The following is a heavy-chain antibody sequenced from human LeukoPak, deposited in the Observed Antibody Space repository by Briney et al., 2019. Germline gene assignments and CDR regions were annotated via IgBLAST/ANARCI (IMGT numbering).Heavy chain of an antibody. V-gene: IGHV4-34*01. J-gene: IGHJ5*01. Sequence: SETLSLTCAVYGGSFSGYYWSWIRQPPGKGLEWIGEINHSGSTNYNPSLKSRVTMSVDTSKNQFSLKVNSVTAADTAVYYCARGPIFGIVNNWLDSWGQGTLVAVSS. CDR1: GGSFSGYY. CDR3: ARGPIFGIVNNWLDS. D-gene: IGHD3-3*01. CDR2: INHSGST.